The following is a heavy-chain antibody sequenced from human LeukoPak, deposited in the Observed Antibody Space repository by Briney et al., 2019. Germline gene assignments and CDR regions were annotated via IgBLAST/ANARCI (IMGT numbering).Heavy chain of an antibody. D-gene: IGHD3-22*01. J-gene: IGHJ5*02. V-gene: IGHV4-39*07. Sequence: SETLSLTCTVSGGSITTRSYYWGWIRQPPGKGLEWIGSMHHSGSTYYNPSLKSRVTTSVDTSKNQFSLKLSSVTAADTAVYYCARDPEAYYDSSGYLNWFDPWGQGTLVTVSS. CDR2: MHHSGST. CDR3: ARDPEAYYDSSGYLNWFDP. CDR1: GGSITTRSYY.